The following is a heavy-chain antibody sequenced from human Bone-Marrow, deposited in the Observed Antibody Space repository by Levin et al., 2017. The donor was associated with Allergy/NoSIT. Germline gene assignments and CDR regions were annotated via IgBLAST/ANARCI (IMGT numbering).Heavy chain of an antibody. CDR3: ARTLGYCSGDGCYYYFDQ. CDR1: NYSISSDFH. J-gene: IGHJ4*02. CDR2: IDQSGNT. V-gene: IGHV4-38-2*01. Sequence: MSSETLSLTCAVSNYSISSDFHWGWIRQPPGKGLEWIGSIDQSGNTYYNPSLKSRVTISLDTSKNQFSLRLTSVTAADTAVYYCARTLGYCSGDGCYYYFDQWGQGTLVTVSS. D-gene: IGHD2-15*01.